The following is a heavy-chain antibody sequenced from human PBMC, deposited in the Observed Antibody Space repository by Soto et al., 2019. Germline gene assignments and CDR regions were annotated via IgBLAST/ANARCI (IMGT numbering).Heavy chain of an antibody. CDR1: GFTFSSYS. J-gene: IGHJ6*02. CDR3: ARGRDAGSEVLLWFGELLSRANYYGMDV. CDR2: ISSSSSYI. Sequence: GGSLRLSCAASGFTFSSYSMNWVRQAPGKGLEWVSSISSSSSYIYYADSVKGRFTISRDNAKNSLYLQMNSLRAEDTAVYYCARGRDAGSEVLLWFGELLSRANYYGMDVWGQGTTVTVSS. D-gene: IGHD3-10*01. V-gene: IGHV3-21*01.